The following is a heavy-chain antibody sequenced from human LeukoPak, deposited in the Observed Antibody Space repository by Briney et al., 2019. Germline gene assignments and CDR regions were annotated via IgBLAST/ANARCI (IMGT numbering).Heavy chain of an antibody. CDR3: AGTRSGSFYNWFDP. D-gene: IGHD1-26*01. J-gene: IGHJ5*02. Sequence: SETLSLTCTASGDSISNYIYFWGWIRQPPGKRLEWIGSIYYSGNTYYNPSLKSRVTISVDTSKNHFSLNMSSVTAADSAVYYCAGTRSGSFYNWFDPWGQGTLVTVSS. CDR1: GDSISNYIYF. V-gene: IGHV4-39*02. CDR2: IYYSGNT.